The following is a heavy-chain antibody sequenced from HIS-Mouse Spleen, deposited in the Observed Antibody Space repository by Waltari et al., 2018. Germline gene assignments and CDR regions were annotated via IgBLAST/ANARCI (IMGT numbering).Heavy chain of an antibody. CDR2: IWYDGSNK. CDR1: GFPFLGFG. D-gene: IGHD2-8*01. J-gene: IGHJ4*02. CDR3: AKGGLMVYAIGDY. V-gene: IGHV3-33*06. Sequence: VQLVASGGVVVLPGSSRRPPGSASGFPFLGFGMHWGRQAPGKGLEWVAVIWYDGSNKYYADSVKGRFTISRDNSKNTLYLQMNSLRAEDTAVYYCAKGGLMVYAIGDYWGQGTLVTVSS.